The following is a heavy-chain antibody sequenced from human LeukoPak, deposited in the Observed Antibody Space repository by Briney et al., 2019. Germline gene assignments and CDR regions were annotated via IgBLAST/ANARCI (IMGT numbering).Heavy chain of an antibody. Sequence: GGSLRLSCAPSGFTFSSYAMHWVRQAPGKGLEWVAVISYDGSNKYYADSVKGRFTISRDNSKNTLYLQMNSLRAEDTAVYYCARTEDGMRYGSGSYYRGPLYYCGQGTLVTVSS. D-gene: IGHD3-10*01. J-gene: IGHJ4*02. CDR1: GFTFSSYA. V-gene: IGHV3-30-3*01. CDR3: ARTEDGMRYGSGSYYRGPLYY. CDR2: ISYDGSNK.